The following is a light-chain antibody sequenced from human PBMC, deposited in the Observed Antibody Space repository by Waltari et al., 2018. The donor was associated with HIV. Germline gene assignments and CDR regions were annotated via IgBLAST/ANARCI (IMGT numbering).Light chain of an antibody. CDR3: TAWDDGLSDPV. V-gene: IGLV1-44*01. CDR2: SNN. CDR1: GSNIGSNT. J-gene: IGLJ3*02. Sequence: QSVLTQPPSASGTPGQRVTLPCSGSGSNIGSNTVNWYQQLPGTAPKLLIYSNNQRPSGVPYRFSGSKSGTSASLAISGLQSEDEADYYCTAWDDGLSDPVFGGGTKLTVL.